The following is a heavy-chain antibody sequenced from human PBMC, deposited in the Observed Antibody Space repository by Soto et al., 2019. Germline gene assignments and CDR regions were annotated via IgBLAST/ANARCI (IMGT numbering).Heavy chain of an antibody. Sequence: SETLSLTCTVSGGSINTGGYYWNWIRQHPGKGLECIGYIYYSGSTYYNPSLKSRVTISVDTSKNQFSLRLSSVTAADTAVYYCATNGDYYDSSGPKYFHHWGQGTLVTVSS. CDR2: IYYSGST. CDR1: GGSINTGGYY. V-gene: IGHV4-31*03. D-gene: IGHD3-22*01. CDR3: ATNGDYYDSSGPKYFHH. J-gene: IGHJ1*01.